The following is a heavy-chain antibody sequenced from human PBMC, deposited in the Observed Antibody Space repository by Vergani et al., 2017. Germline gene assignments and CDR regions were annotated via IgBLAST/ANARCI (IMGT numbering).Heavy chain of an antibody. V-gene: IGHV3-23*01. D-gene: IGHD1-7*01. Sequence: EVQLLESGGGLVQPGGSLRLSCAASGFTFSSYAMSWVRQAPGKGLEWVSAISGSGGSTYYADSVKGRFTISRANSKNTLYLQMNSLRAEDTAVYYCAKDLRAPITGTCGDWGQGTLVTVSS. CDR3: AKDLRAPITGTCGD. CDR2: ISGSGGST. J-gene: IGHJ4*02. CDR1: GFTFSSYA.